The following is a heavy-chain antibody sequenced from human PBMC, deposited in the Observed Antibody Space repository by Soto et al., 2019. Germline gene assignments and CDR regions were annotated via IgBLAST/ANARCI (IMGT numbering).Heavy chain of an antibody. CDR3: ARYRFSGTRWSKFDY. J-gene: IGHJ4*02. Sequence: LSLTCTVSGVTVSSDAYYWSWIRQHPGRGLEWIGNIYHTGSTYYSPSLKSRVVISLDTSKNQFSLRLTSVTAADTAVYFCARYRFSGTRWSKFDYWGQGTLVTVSS. D-gene: IGHD3-16*02. V-gene: IGHV4-31*03. CDR1: GVTVSSDAYY. CDR2: IYHTGST.